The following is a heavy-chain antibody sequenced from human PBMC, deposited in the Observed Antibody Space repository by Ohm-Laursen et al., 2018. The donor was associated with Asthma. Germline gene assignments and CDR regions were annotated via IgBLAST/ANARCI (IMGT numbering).Heavy chain of an antibody. V-gene: IGHV3-30*03. CDR2: ISYDGSNK. D-gene: IGHD3-3*01. Sequence: SLRLSCAASGFTFSSYGMHWVRQAPGKGLEWVAVISYDGSNKYYADSVKGRFTISRDDSKNTLYLQMNSLRPDDTAVYYCARDVMEWYLPAFDFWGQGTLVTVSS. J-gene: IGHJ4*02. CDR3: ARDVMEWYLPAFDF. CDR1: GFTFSSYG.